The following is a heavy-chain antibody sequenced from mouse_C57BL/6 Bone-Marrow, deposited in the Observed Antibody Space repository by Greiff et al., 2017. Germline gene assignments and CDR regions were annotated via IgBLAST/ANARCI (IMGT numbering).Heavy chain of an antibody. V-gene: IGHV7-1*01. D-gene: IGHD1-1*01. J-gene: IGHJ3*01. CDR2: SRNKANDYTT. CDR3: ARDALYYGSSEPFAY. CDR1: GFTFSDFY. Sequence: DVKLVESGGGLVQSGRSLRLSCATSGFTFSDFYMEWVRQAPGKGLEWIAASRNKANDYTTEYSASVKGRFIVSRDTSQSILYLQMNALRAEDTAIYYCARDALYYGSSEPFAYWGQGTLVTVSA.